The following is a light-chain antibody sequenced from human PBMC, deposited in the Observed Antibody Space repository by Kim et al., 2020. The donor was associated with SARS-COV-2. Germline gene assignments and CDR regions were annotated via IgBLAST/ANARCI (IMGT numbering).Light chain of an antibody. CDR1: QSIRSN. Sequence: SAGERATLSCRASQSIRSNLAWYQQTPGQAPRLLIYDASTRATGIPARFSGSGSGTEFTLTISSLQSEDFAVYYCQHYTNWPPWTFGQGTKVDIK. V-gene: IGKV3-15*01. CDR2: DAS. J-gene: IGKJ1*01. CDR3: QHYTNWPPWT.